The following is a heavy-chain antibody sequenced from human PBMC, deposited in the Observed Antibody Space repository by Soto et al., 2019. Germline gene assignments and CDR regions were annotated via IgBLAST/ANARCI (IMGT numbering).Heavy chain of an antibody. J-gene: IGHJ4*02. D-gene: IGHD1-26*01. CDR2: ILTNETI. CDR1: GDSIIGFY. Sequence: TLSLTCTFSGDSIIGFYWSWIRHHAAKGLEWIGRILTNETIKYNPTLKRRVTMSIHMSKNHFSLKLRSVTAADKAVYYCAREQWELSPAGVDYWGQGPLVTVS. V-gene: IGHV4-4*07. CDR3: AREQWELSPAGVDY.